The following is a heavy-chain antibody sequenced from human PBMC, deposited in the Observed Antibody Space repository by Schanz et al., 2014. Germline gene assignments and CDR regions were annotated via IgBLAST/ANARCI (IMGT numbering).Heavy chain of an antibody. Sequence: VQSVHSGTEVQKLGASVKVSCKASGYTFTSHGISWVRQAPGQGLEWMGWITAYNGDTNYAQKVQGRVTMTTDTTTGTAYMELRSLRSDDTAVYYCARGPLGTSPWGQGTLVTVSS. J-gene: IGHJ5*02. CDR1: GYTFTSHG. CDR3: ARGPLGTSP. V-gene: IGHV1-18*01. D-gene: IGHD5-12*01. CDR2: ITAYNGDT.